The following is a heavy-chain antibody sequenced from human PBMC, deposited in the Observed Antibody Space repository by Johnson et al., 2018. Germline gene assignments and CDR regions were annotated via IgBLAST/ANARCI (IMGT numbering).Heavy chain of an antibody. CDR1: GFTFSSYA. J-gene: IGHJ3*02. CDR3: AGERWPGAPAAFDI. V-gene: IGHV3-30-3*01. CDR2: ISYDGSNK. Sequence: QVQLVQSGGGVVQPGRSVRLSCAASGFTFSSYAMHWVRQAPGKGLEWVAVISYDGSNKYYADSVKGRLTISRDNSKNTLYLQMNSLRAEDTAGYYCAGERWPGAPAAFDIWGQGTMVTVSS. D-gene: IGHD1-14*01.